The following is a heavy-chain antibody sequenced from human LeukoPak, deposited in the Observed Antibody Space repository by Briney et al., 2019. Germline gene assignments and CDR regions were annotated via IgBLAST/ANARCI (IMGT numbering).Heavy chain of an antibody. CDR3: ATGIAAADPDYYYYGMDV. CDR1: GYTFTSYG. J-gene: IGHJ6*02. CDR2: ISAYNGNT. V-gene: IGHV1-18*01. Sequence: ASVKVSCKASGYTFTSYGISWVRQAPGQGLEWMGWISAYNGNTNYAQKLQGRVTMTTDTSTSTAYMELRSLRPDDTAVYYCATGIAAADPDYYYYGMDVWGQGTTVTVSS. D-gene: IGHD6-13*01.